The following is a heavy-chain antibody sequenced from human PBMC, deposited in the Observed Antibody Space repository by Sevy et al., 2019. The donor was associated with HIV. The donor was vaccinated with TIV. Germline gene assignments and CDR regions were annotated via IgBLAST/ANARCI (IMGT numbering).Heavy chain of an antibody. CDR2: LSFGCGEI. CDR3: ARDGWTKPHDY. J-gene: IGHJ4*02. CDR1: GFIFSKYS. D-gene: IGHD2-15*01. V-gene: IGHV3-23*01. Sequence: GGSLRLSCAASGFIFSKYSMSWVRQPPGKGLEWVSTLSFGCGEIKYADSVKGRFTISIDNSKSSVYLQMNNLRPEDTAVYYCARDGWTKPHDYWGQGTLVTVSS.